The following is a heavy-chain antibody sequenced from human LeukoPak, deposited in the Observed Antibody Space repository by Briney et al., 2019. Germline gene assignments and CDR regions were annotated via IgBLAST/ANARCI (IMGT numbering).Heavy chain of an antibody. D-gene: IGHD3-16*01. CDR3: AREVGGGASGQ. V-gene: IGHV3-66*01. J-gene: IGHJ4*02. CDR2: IYSDGTI. Sequence: GGSLRLSCAASGFTVSSNYMSWVRQVPGKGLGWVSVIYSDGTISYADSVKGRFTISRDNSENTLYLQMNSLRVEDTAVYYCAREVGGGASGQWGQGTLVTVSS. CDR1: GFTVSSNY.